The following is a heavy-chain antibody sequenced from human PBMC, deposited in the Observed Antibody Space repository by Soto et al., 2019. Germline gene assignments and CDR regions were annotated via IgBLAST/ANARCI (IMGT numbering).Heavy chain of an antibody. D-gene: IGHD3-3*01. J-gene: IGHJ5*02. CDR1: GFTFSSYA. CDR2: ISGSGGST. Sequence: EVQLLESGGGLVQPGGSLRLSCAASGFTFSSYAMSWVRQAPGKGLEWVSAISGSGGSTYYADSVKGRFTISRDNSKNTLYLEMNSLRAEDTAVYYCAKVRNYDFWSGYYTFGWFDPWGQGTLVPVSS. CDR3: AKVRNYDFWSGYYTFGWFDP. V-gene: IGHV3-23*01.